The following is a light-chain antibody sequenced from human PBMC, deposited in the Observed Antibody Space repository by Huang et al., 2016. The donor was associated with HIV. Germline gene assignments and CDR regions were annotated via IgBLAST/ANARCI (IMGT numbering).Light chain of an antibody. CDR3: QQYGSSSYT. V-gene: IGKV3-20*01. CDR2: AAS. J-gene: IGKJ2*01. Sequence: EIVLTQSPGTLSLSPGERATLSCRASQSVGSSHLAWYQQKPGQAPRLLIYAASSKATGIPYRFSGSGSGTDFTLTISRLEPEDFAVYYCQQYGSSSYTFGQGTKLEIK. CDR1: QSVGSSH.